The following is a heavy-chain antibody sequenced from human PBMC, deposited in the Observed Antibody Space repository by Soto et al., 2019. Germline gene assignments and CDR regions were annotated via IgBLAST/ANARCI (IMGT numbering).Heavy chain of an antibody. CDR3: ARGYDAGCHFGY. J-gene: IGHJ4*02. D-gene: IGHD2-15*01. V-gene: IGHV3-48*03. CDR1: GFTFSQDE. Sequence: EVQLVESGGGLVQPGGSLRLSCEASGFTFSQDEMNWVRQAPGKGLVWIAYIQNHGYSTHYADSVKGRFTISRDNAKNSLYLQMSSLTAEDTAIYYCARGYDAGCHFGYWGQGVLVTVSS. CDR2: IQNHGYST.